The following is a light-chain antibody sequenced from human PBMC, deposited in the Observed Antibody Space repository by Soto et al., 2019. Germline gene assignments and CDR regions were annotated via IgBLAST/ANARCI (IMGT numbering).Light chain of an antibody. V-gene: IGKV1-5*01. J-gene: IGKJ1*01. CDR1: QSISSW. CDR2: DAS. Sequence: DIQMTQSPSTLSASVGDRVTITCRASQSISSWLAWYQQKPGKAPELLIYDASSLERGVPSRFSGSGSGTEFILTISSLQADDVATYYCQQYKSYPWTFGQGTKVEIK. CDR3: QQYKSYPWT.